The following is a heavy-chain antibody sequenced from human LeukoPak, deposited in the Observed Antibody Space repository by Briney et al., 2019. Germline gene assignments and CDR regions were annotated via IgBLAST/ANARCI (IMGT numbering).Heavy chain of an antibody. D-gene: IGHD2-2*01. CDR1: GFKFTGYD. V-gene: IGHV1-2*04. J-gene: IGHJ4*02. Sequence: ASVKVSCKASGFKFTGYDINWVRQASGQGLEWMGWINPNSGGTNYAQKFQGWVTMTRDTSISTAYMELSRLRSDDTAVYYCARADCSSTSCPMPYWGQGTLVTVSS. CDR2: INPNSGGT. CDR3: ARADCSSTSCPMPY.